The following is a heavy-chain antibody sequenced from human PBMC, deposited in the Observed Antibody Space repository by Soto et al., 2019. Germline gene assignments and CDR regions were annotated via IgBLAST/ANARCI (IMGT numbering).Heavy chain of an antibody. CDR3: GREIYYGDYLRSSWFEP. V-gene: IGHV3-74*01. CDR2: INSDGSST. J-gene: IGHJ5*02. Sequence: GGSLRLSCAASGFTFSSYWIHWVRQAPWKGLVWVSRINSDGSSTSYADSVKGRFTISRDNAKNTLYLQMNSLRAEDTAVYYCGREIYYGDYLRSSWFEPWGQGTLVAV. CDR1: GFTFSSYW. D-gene: IGHD4-17*01.